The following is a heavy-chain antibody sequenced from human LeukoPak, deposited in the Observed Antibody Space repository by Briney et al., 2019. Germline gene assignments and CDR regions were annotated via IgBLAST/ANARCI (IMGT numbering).Heavy chain of an antibody. Sequence: SVKVSCKASGGTFSSYAISWVRQAPGQGLEWMGGIIPIFGTANYAQKFQGRVTITADESTSTAYMELSSLRSDDTAVYYCASVGPYYDFWRDAFDIWGQGTMVTVSS. CDR2: IIPIFGTA. CDR1: GGTFSSYA. J-gene: IGHJ3*02. CDR3: ASVGPYYDFWRDAFDI. D-gene: IGHD3-3*01. V-gene: IGHV1-69*13.